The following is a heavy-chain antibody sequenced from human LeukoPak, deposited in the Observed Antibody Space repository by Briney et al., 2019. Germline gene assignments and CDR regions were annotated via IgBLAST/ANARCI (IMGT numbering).Heavy chain of an antibody. D-gene: IGHD3-10*01. CDR3: ARDYYTSGSH. CDR1: GFTFSSSW. CDR2: INQAGSDK. Sequence: PGGSLRLSCAASGFTFSSSWMAWVRQTLGKGLEWVANINQAGSDKNYVDSVKGRFTISRDNGKNSLYLQMNSLRAEDTVLYYCARDYYTSGSHWGQGTLVIVSS. V-gene: IGHV3-7*01. J-gene: IGHJ4*02.